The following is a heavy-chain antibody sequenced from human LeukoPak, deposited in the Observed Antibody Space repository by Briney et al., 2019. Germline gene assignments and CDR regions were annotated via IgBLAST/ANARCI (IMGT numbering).Heavy chain of an antibody. CDR2: INPSGGST. CDR3: ARDHGAIDYFDY. J-gene: IGHJ4*02. Sequence: ASVKVSCKASGYTFTSYYMHWARQAPGQGLEWMGIINPSGGSTSYAQKFQGRVTMTRDTSTSTVYMELSSLRSEDTAVYYCARDHGAIDYFDYWGQGTLVTVSS. D-gene: IGHD2-21*01. CDR1: GYTFTSYY. V-gene: IGHV1-46*01.